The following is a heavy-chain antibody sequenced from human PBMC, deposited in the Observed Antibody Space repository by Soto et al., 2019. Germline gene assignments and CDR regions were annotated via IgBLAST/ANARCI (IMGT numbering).Heavy chain of an antibody. D-gene: IGHD2-21*01. Sequence: SETLSLTCTVSGGSISSYYWSWIRQPPGKGLEWIGYIYYSGSTNYNPSLKSRVTISVDTSKNQFSLKLSSVTAADTAVYYCARGRLWWFFDYWGQGTLVTV. V-gene: IGHV4-59*01. CDR2: IYYSGST. CDR1: GGSISSYY. CDR3: ARGRLWWFFDY. J-gene: IGHJ4*02.